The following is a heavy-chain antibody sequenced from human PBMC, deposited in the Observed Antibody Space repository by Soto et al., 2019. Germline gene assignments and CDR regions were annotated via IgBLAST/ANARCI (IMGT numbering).Heavy chain of an antibody. CDR1: GFTFSSYA. V-gene: IGHV3-30-3*01. CDR3: ARARMWWLAYDHYYYGMDV. CDR2: ISYDGSNK. D-gene: IGHD2-21*01. Sequence: QVQLVESGGGVVQPGRSLRLSCAASGFTFSSYAMHWVRQAPGKGLEWVAVISYDGSNKYYADSVKGRFTISRDNSKNTLYLQMNSLRAEDTAVYYCARARMWWLAYDHYYYGMDVWGQGTTVTVSS. J-gene: IGHJ6*02.